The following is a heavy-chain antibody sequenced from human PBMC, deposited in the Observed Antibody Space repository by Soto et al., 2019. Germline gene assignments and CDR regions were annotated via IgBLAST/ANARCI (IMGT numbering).Heavy chain of an antibody. CDR3: ARGRGIAARPGYYGSGSYYPY. J-gene: IGHJ4*02. V-gene: IGHV4-34*01. D-gene: IGHD3-10*01. CDR1: GGSFSGYY. CDR2: INHSGST. Sequence: SETLSLTCAVYGGSFSGYYWSWIRQPPGKGLEWIGEINHSGSTNYNPSLKSRVTISVDTSKNQFSLKLSSVTAADTAVYYCARGRGIAARPGYYGSGSYYPYWGQGTLVTVSS.